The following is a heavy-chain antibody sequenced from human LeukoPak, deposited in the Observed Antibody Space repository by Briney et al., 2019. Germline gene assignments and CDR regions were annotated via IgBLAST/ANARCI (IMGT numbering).Heavy chain of an antibody. CDR3: ARSQRGTIFGVVIIYY. V-gene: IGHV1-46*01. Sequence: PGGSLRLSCAASGYTFTSYYMHWVRQAPGQGLEWMGIINPSGGSTSYAQKFQGRVTMTRDMSTSTVYMELSSLRSEDTAVYYCARSQRGTIFGVVIIYYWGQGTLVTVSS. CDR2: INPSGGST. J-gene: IGHJ4*02. CDR1: GYTFTSYY. D-gene: IGHD3-3*01.